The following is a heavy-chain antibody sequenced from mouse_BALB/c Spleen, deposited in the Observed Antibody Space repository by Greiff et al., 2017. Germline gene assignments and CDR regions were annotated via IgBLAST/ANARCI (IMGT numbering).Heavy chain of an antibody. Sequence: DVKLQESGPGLVKPSQSLSLTCTVTGYSITSDYAWNWIRQFPGNKLEWMGYISYSGSTSYNPSLKSRISITRDTSKNQFFLQLNSVTTEDTATYYCASRDYDGIDYWGQGTTLTVSS. V-gene: IGHV3-2*02. CDR1: GYSITSDYA. J-gene: IGHJ2*01. D-gene: IGHD2-4*01. CDR3: ASRDYDGIDY. CDR2: ISYSGST.